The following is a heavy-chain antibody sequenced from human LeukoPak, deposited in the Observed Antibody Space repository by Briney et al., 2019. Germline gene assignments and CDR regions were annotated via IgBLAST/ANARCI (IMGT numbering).Heavy chain of an antibody. CDR2: ISGSGGST. V-gene: IGHV3-23*01. Sequence: GGSLRLSCAASGFTFSSYAMSWVRQAPGKGLEWVSAISGSGGSTYYADSVKGRFTISRDNSKNTLYLQMNSLRAEDTAVYYCAKGTSVSSSLEWALDYWGQGTLVTVSS. CDR3: AKGTSVSSSLEWALDY. CDR1: GFTFSSYA. J-gene: IGHJ4*02. D-gene: IGHD3-3*02.